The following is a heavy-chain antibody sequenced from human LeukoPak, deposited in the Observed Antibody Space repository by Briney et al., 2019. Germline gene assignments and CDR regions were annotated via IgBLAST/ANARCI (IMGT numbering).Heavy chain of an antibody. D-gene: IGHD5-18*01. CDR3: ARDDSYGFH. J-gene: IGHJ4*02. CDR1: XRYY. V-gene: IGHV4-4*07. CDR2: IYTSGSN. Sequence: XRYYWLCMREPAGKGGEWIGRIYTSGSNKYNPSVKSRVTMSVDTFKNQFSLKLSSVTAADTAVYYCARDDSYGFHWGQGTLVSVSS.